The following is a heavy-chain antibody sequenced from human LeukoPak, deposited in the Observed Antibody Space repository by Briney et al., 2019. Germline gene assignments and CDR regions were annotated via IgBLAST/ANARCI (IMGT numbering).Heavy chain of an antibody. CDR2: INPSGGST. Sequence: ASVEVSXKASGYTFTSYDINWVRQATGQGLEWMGIINPSGGSTSYAQKFQGRVTMTRDTSTSTVYMELSSLRSEDTAVYYCARGGGTSGPGAFDIWGQGTMVTVSS. D-gene: IGHD2-2*01. CDR3: ARGGGTSGPGAFDI. J-gene: IGHJ3*02. V-gene: IGHV1-46*03. CDR1: GYTFTSYD.